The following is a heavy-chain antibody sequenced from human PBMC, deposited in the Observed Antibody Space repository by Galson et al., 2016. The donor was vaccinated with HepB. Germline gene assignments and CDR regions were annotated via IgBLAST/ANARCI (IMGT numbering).Heavy chain of an antibody. CDR1: GFKFDDFA. J-gene: IGHJ4*02. Sequence: SLRLSCAASGFKFDDFAMYWVRQAPGKGLEWVSGISWDSGSIGYADSVKGRFTISRDNAKNSLYLQMNSLRADDTALYYCARRGINWGFFDYWGQGTLVTVSS. CDR2: ISWDSGSI. V-gene: IGHV3-9*01. CDR3: ARRGINWGFFDY. D-gene: IGHD7-27*01.